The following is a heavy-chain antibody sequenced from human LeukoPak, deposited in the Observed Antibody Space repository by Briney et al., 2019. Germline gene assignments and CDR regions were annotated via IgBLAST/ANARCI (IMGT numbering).Heavy chain of an antibody. CDR3: ARVDCSGGSCYPVT. CDR1: GGTFSSYA. D-gene: IGHD2-15*01. CDR2: IIPIFGTA. Sequence: ASVKVSCKASGGTFSSYAISWARQAPGQGLEWMGGIIPIFGTANYAQKFQGRVTMTRDTSISTAYMELSRLRSDDTAVYYCARVDCSGGSCYPVTWGQGTLVTVSS. V-gene: IGHV1-69*05. J-gene: IGHJ5*02.